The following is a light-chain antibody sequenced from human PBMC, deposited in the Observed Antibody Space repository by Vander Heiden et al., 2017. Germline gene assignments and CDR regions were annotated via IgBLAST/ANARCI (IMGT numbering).Light chain of an antibody. CDR2: GAS. J-gene: IGKJ2*01. CDR3: QQSYSTPHT. Sequence: DIQMTQSPSSLSASVGDRVTITCRASQRISSYLNWYREKPGKAPKRLIYGASSLQSGVPSRFSGSGSVTDFTLTISSLQPEDFATYYCQQSYSTPHTFGQGTKLEIK. V-gene: IGKV1-39*01. CDR1: QRISSY.